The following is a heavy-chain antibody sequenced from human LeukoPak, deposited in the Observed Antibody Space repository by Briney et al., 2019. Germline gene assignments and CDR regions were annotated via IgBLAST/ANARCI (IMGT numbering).Heavy chain of an antibody. CDR2: INPNSGGT. CDR1: GYTFTGYY. Sequence: ASVKVSCKSSGYTFTGYYMHWVRQAPGQGLEWMGWINPNSGGTNYEQKFQGRVTMTRDTSISTAYMELSRLISDDTAVYYCARAPPDVEWLFNRLARRYFDLWGRGTLVTVSS. V-gene: IGHV1-2*02. CDR3: ARAPPDVEWLFNRLARRYFDL. J-gene: IGHJ2*01. D-gene: IGHD3-3*01.